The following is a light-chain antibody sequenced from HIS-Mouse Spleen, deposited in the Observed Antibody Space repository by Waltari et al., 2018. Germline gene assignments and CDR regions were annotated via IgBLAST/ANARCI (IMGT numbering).Light chain of an antibody. J-gene: IGLJ2*01. CDR2: EDS. Sequence: SYELTQPTSVSVSPGQTARITSSGDALPKKNAYWDQQKSGQAPVLVIYEDSKRPSGIPERFSGSSSGTMATLTISGAQVEDEADYYCYSTDSSGNHRVFGGGTKLTVL. V-gene: IGLV3-10*01. CDR1: ALPKKN. CDR3: YSTDSSGNHRV.